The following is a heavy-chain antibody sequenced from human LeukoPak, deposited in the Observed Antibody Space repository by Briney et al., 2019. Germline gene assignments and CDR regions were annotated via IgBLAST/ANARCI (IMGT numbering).Heavy chain of an antibody. V-gene: IGHV3-30*18. Sequence: LPGGSLRLSCAASGFTFSSYGMHWVRQAPGKGLEWVAVISYDGSNKYYADSVKGRFTIFRDNSKNTLYLQMNSLRAEDTAVYYCAKELIAAAGVGAFDIWGQGTMVTVSS. CDR3: AKELIAAAGVGAFDI. CDR1: GFTFSSYG. CDR2: ISYDGSNK. J-gene: IGHJ3*02. D-gene: IGHD6-13*01.